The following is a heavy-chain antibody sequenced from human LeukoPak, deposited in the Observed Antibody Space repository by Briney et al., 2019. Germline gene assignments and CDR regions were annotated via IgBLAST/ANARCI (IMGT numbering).Heavy chain of an antibody. J-gene: IGHJ6*02. CDR2: ISGSSKII. CDR1: GFTFSSYS. V-gene: IGHV3-48*02. CDR3: ARDYSSSGTFFGYYYGMDV. D-gene: IGHD2-2*01. Sequence: GGSLRLSCAASGFTFSSYSMNWVRHAPGKGLEWISYISGSSKIIHWAESLKGRFTISRDNAKNSLYLQMNSLRDEDTAVYYCARDYSSSGTFFGYYYGMDVWGQGTTVTVSS.